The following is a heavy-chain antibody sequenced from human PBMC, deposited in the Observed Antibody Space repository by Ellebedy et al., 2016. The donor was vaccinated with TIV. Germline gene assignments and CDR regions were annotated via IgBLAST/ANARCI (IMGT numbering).Heavy chain of an antibody. CDR1: GYTFTSYG. Sequence: ASVKVSCKASGYTFTSYGISWVRQAPGQGLEWMGWISAYNGNTNYAQKLQGRVTMTTDTSTSTVYMELSSLRSEDTAVYYCASSLGRLDAFDIWGQGTMVTVSS. J-gene: IGHJ3*02. CDR3: ASSLGRLDAFDI. V-gene: IGHV1-18*01. CDR2: ISAYNGNT.